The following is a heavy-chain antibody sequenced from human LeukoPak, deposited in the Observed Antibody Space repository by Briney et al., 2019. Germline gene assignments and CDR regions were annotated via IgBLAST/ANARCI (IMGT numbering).Heavy chain of an antibody. CDR1: GLTVSSNF. D-gene: IGHD3-10*01. Sequence: GGSLRLSCAASGLTVSSNFMSWVRQAPGKGLEWVSVIYAGGSTYFADSVKGRFTISRDISKNTLYLQMSSLRAEDTAVYYCATYSYGSGSYYRFDYWGQGTLVTVSS. CDR3: ATYSYGSGSYYRFDY. CDR2: IYAGGST. V-gene: IGHV3-66*01. J-gene: IGHJ4*02.